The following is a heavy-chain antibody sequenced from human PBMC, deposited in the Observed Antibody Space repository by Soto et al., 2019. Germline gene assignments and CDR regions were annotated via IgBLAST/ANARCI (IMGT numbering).Heavy chain of an antibody. J-gene: IGHJ4*02. Sequence: GGSLRLSCEASGFTFSDYWMSWVRQAPGKGPEWVANIKFDGSEKQYVDSVRGRFTISRDNSRSSLSLQMNSLRAGDTAVYYCVKDWGYCSSSTCYAPRNHYFDSWGQGTLVTVSS. CDR2: IKFDGSEK. V-gene: IGHV3-7*03. CDR3: VKDWGYCSSSTCYAPRNHYFDS. D-gene: IGHD2-2*01. CDR1: GFTFSDYW.